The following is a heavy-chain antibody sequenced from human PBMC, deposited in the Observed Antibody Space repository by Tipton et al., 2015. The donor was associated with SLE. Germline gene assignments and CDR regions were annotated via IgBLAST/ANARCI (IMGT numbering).Heavy chain of an antibody. CDR1: GGSISRYY. CDR3: ARGADGWPYFYDF. V-gene: IGHV4-59*13. Sequence: TLSLTCTVSGGSISRYYWSWIRQSPGKGLEWIGFIYSSGSSAYNPSLKGRATISLDTSKNQFSLKLSSVTAADTAVYYCARGADGWPYFYDFWGQGTLVTVSS. J-gene: IGHJ4*02. D-gene: IGHD1-26*01. CDR2: IYSSGSS.